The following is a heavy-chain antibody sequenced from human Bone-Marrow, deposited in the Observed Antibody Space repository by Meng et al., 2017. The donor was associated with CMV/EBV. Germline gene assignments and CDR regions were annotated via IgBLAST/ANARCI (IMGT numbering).Heavy chain of an antibody. J-gene: IGHJ6*02. CDR3: AKDQVVVPAAAYYYYYGMDV. Sequence: GESLKISCAASGFTFSSYGMHWVRQAPGKGLEWVAFIRYDGSNKYYADSVKGRFTISRDNSKNTLYLQMNSLRAEDTAVYYCAKDQVVVPAAAYYYYYGMDVWGQGTTVPVSS. CDR2: IRYDGSNK. D-gene: IGHD2-2*01. CDR1: GFTFSSYG. V-gene: IGHV3-30*02.